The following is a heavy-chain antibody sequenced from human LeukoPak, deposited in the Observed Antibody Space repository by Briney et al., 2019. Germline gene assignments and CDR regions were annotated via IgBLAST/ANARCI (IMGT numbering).Heavy chain of an antibody. CDR2: ISYDGSNK. CDR1: GFTFSSYA. D-gene: IGHD2-2*01. Sequence: PGGSLRLSCAASGFTFSSYAMHWVRQAPGKGLEWVAVISYDGSNKYYADSVKGRFTISRDNSKNTLYLQMNSLRAEDTAVYYCARDPHQLAYYFDYWGQGTLVTVSS. V-gene: IGHV3-30-3*01. J-gene: IGHJ4*02. CDR3: ARDPHQLAYYFDY.